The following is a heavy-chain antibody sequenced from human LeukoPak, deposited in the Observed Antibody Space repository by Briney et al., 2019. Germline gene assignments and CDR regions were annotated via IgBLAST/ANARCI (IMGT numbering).Heavy chain of an antibody. CDR1: GYTFTSYY. Sequence: GASVKVSCKASGYTFTSYYMHWVRQAPGQGLEWMGWISAYNGNTNYAQKLQGRVTMTTDTSTSTAYMELRSLRSDDTAVYYCARREWLEPRYYYYGMDVWGQGTTVTVSS. D-gene: IGHD6-19*01. CDR3: ARREWLEPRYYYYGMDV. V-gene: IGHV1-18*04. J-gene: IGHJ6*02. CDR2: ISAYNGNT.